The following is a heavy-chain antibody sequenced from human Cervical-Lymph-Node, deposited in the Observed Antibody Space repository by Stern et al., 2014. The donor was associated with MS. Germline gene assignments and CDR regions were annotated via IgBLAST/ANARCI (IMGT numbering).Heavy chain of an antibody. D-gene: IGHD6-19*01. V-gene: IGHV3-13*01. CDR1: GFTFSSYD. CDR3: ARARSSSGWTGGYYFDD. J-gene: IGHJ4*02. CDR2: IGTAGDT. Sequence: EVQLVESGGGLVQPGGSLRLSCAASGFTFSSYDMHWVRHATGKGLEWVSAIGTAGDTYYPGSVKGRFTISRENAKNSLYLQMNSLRAGDTAVYYCARARSSSGWTGGYYFDDWGQGTLVTVSS.